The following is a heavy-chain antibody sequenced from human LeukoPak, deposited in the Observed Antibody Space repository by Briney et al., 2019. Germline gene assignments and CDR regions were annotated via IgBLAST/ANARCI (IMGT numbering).Heavy chain of an antibody. V-gene: IGHV3-7*01. Sequence: GGSLRLSCAASGFTFSTYWMSWVRQAPGKGLEWVANIKQDGSEKYYVDSVKGRFTISRDNAKKSLYLQMNSLRAEDTAVYYCARQLQVLNKWFDPWAQGTLVTVSS. CDR2: IKQDGSEK. CDR3: ARQLQVLNKWFDP. CDR1: GFTFSTYW. J-gene: IGHJ5*02. D-gene: IGHD5-24*01.